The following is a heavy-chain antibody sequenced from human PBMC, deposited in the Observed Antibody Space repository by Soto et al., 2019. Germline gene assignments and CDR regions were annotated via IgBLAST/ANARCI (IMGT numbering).Heavy chain of an antibody. CDR1: GFPFSTYN. Sequence: PGGSLSLSCEVSGFPFSTYNMHWVRQAPGKGPEWVAVISYNGGNKYYADSVKGRFTISRDNSESTLYLQMSSLRAEDTAVYYCVSRGGSGFDYWGQGTLVTVSS. CDR3: VSRGGSGFDY. J-gene: IGHJ4*02. D-gene: IGHD2-15*01. V-gene: IGHV3-30*03. CDR2: ISYNGGNK.